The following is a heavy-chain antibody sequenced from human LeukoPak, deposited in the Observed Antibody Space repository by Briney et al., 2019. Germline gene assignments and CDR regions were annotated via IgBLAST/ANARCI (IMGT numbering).Heavy chain of an antibody. CDR1: GGSISSHY. Sequence: SETLSLTCTVSGGSISSHYWSCIRQPPGKGLEWIGYIYYSGSTNYNPPLKSRVTISVDTSKNQFSLKLSSVTAADTAVYYCARGSSPYYFDYWGQGTLVTVSS. J-gene: IGHJ4*02. CDR2: IYYSGST. CDR3: ARGSSPYYFDY. V-gene: IGHV4-59*11.